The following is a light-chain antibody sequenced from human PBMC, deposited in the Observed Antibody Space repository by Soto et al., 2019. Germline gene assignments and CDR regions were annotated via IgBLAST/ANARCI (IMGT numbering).Light chain of an antibody. CDR2: AAS. Sequence: DIQMTQSPSSMSAAVGGTVTLTCRASQGINDYLAWFQQKPGKGPKSLIYAASSLQSGVPSKFSGSGYGTDFTLTIASLEPEDVATYYCQQYKTYPFTFGGGTKVEIE. V-gene: IGKV1-16*02. CDR3: QQYKTYPFT. J-gene: IGKJ4*01. CDR1: QGINDY.